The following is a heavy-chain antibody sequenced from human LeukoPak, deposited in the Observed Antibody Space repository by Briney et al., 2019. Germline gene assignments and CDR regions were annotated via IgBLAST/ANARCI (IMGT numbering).Heavy chain of an antibody. CDR3: ARETMAGFASGLGFNY. D-gene: IGHD6-19*01. V-gene: IGHV4-59*12. CDR2: IHGSGNT. Sequence: SETLSLTCTVTGASISSWYWSWIRQPPGKGLEWIGNIHGSGNTNYNPSLKSRVSMSLDTSKNQVSLNLTSVTAADTATYFCARETMAGFASGLGFNYWGQGILVIVSS. J-gene: IGHJ4*02. CDR1: GASISSWY.